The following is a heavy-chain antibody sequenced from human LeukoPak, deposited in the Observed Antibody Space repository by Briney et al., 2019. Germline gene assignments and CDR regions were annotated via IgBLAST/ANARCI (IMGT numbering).Heavy chain of an antibody. CDR1: GFTFSDHY. CDR2: SRNKASSYTT. J-gene: IGHJ4*02. D-gene: IGHD2-15*01. V-gene: IGHV3-72*01. Sequence: PGGSLRLSCAVSGFTFSDHYMDWVRQAPGKGREWVGRSRNKASSYTTEYAASVKGRFTISRDDSNNSLYLQMDSLKTEDTAVYYCVRLQAYSIDYWGQGTLVTVSS. CDR3: VRLQAYSIDY.